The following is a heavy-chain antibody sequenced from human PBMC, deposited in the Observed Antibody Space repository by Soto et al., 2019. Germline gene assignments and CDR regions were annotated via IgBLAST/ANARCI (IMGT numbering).Heavy chain of an antibody. CDR3: AKFFVETGGSSGWPWFFHY. CDR1: GFTFSSYA. V-gene: IGHV3-23*01. CDR2: ISGSGGTT. D-gene: IGHD6-25*01. J-gene: IGHJ4*02. Sequence: EVQLLESGGGLVQPGRSLRLSCAASGFTFSSYAMSWVRQAPGKGLEWVSAISGSGGTTYYADSVKGRFTISRDNSKNTLFLQMNSLRAEDTAVYYCAKFFVETGGSSGWPWFFHYWGQGTLVTVSS.